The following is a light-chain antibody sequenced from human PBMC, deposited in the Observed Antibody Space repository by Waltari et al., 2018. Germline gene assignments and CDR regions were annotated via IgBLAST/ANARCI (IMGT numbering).Light chain of an antibody. CDR2: GAS. V-gene: IGKV3-15*01. CDR3: QQYDDSSPWT. Sequence: EIVMTQSPATLAVSPGVRVTLSCRASRNVRTNLAWYQHKPGQTPRLLISGASTRALGVPDRFRGAGSGTDFTLTISSLRSEDFAVYYCQQYDDSSPWTFGQGTKVEIK. J-gene: IGKJ1*01. CDR1: RNVRTN.